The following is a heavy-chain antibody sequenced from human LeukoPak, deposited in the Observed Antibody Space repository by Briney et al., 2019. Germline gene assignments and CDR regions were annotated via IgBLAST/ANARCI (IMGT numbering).Heavy chain of an antibody. CDR1: GDSISSGFYY. Sequence: SQTLSLTCTVSGDSISSGFYYWSWIRQPAGKGLEWIGRIFTSGSTNYNPSLKSRVTISVDTSKNQFSLKLSSVTAADTALYYCARGDRVLDYWGQGTLVTVSS. D-gene: IGHD1-14*01. CDR2: IFTSGST. J-gene: IGHJ4*02. V-gene: IGHV4-61*02. CDR3: ARGDRVLDY.